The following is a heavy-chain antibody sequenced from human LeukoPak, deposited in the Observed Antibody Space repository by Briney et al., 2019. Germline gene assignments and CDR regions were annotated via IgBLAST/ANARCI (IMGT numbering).Heavy chain of an antibody. J-gene: IGHJ4*02. CDR2: IYYSGST. D-gene: IGHD6-13*01. V-gene: IGHV4-39*07. Sequence: SETLSLTCTVSGGSISSSSYYWGWIRQPPGKGLEWTGSIYYSGSTYYNPSLKSRVTISVDTSKNQFSLKLSSVTAADTAVYYCARDPGPGSIAPTDWGQGTLVTVSS. CDR3: ARDPGPGSIAPTD. CDR1: GGSISSSSYY.